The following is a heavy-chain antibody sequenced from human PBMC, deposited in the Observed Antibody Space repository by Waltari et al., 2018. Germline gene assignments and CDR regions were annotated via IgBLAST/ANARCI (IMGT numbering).Heavy chain of an antibody. CDR3: AKDYDSSGYYPPQSGYFDY. CDR2: IWSDGNDK. Sequence: QVQLVESGGGVVQPGRSMRLSCAASGFSFSTYGMLWVRTAPGKGLEWVAHIWSDGNDKYYADSVTGRFTISRDNSKNTLYLQMNSLRAEDTAVYYCAKDYDSSGYYPPQSGYFDYWGQGTLVIVSS. V-gene: IGHV3-33*06. J-gene: IGHJ4*02. D-gene: IGHD3-22*01. CDR1: GFSFSTYG.